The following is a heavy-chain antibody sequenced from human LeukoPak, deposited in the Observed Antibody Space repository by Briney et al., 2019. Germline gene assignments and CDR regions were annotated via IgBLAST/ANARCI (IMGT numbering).Heavy chain of an antibody. J-gene: IGHJ3*02. V-gene: IGHV1-2*02. CDR3: AASTTRIAAAGTAFDI. CDR1: GYTFTGYY. D-gene: IGHD6-13*01. Sequence: ASAKVSCKASGYTFTGYYMHWVRQAPGQGLEWMGWINPNSGGTNYAQKFQGRVTMTRDTSTSTAYMELSRLRSDDTAVYYCAASTTRIAAAGTAFDIWGQGTMVTVSS. CDR2: INPNSGGT.